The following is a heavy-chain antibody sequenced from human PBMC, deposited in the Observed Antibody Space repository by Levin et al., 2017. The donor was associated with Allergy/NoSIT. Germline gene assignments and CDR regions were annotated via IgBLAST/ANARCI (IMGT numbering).Heavy chain of an antibody. Sequence: SSETLSLTCAASGFTVSSNYMSWVRQAPGKGLEWVSVIYSGGSTYYADSVKGRFTISRDNSKNTLYLQMNSLRAEDTAVYYCAREGRSSYYFDYWGQGTLVTVSS. CDR2: IYSGGST. CDR3: AREGRSSYYFDY. CDR1: GFTVSSNY. J-gene: IGHJ4*02. V-gene: IGHV3-53*01. D-gene: IGHD6-13*01.